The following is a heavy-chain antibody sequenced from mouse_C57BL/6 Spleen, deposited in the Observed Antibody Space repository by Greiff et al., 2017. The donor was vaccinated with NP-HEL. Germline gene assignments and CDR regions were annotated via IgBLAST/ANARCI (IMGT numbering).Heavy chain of an antibody. CDR2: IYPGDGDT. Sequence: QVQLQQSGAELVKPGASVKISCKASGYAFSSYWMNWVKQRPGKGLEWIGQIYPGDGDTNYNGKFKGKATLTADKSSSTAYMQLSSLTSEDSAVYFCAREGYYGSSYPLYFDYWGQGTTLTVSS. CDR3: AREGYYGSSYPLYFDY. J-gene: IGHJ2*01. CDR1: GYAFSSYW. V-gene: IGHV1-80*01. D-gene: IGHD1-1*01.